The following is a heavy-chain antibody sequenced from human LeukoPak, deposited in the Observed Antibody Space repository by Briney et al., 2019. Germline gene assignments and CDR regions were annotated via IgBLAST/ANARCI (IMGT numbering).Heavy chain of an antibody. Sequence: PGGSLRLSCAASGFTFSDYYMSWLRQAPGKGLEWVSAISGSGGSTYYADSVKGRFTISRDNSKNTLYLQMNSLRAEDAAVYYCAKGYARYSSSWYDYWGQGTLVTVSS. D-gene: IGHD6-13*01. CDR2: ISGSGGST. CDR1: GFTFSDYY. J-gene: IGHJ4*02. V-gene: IGHV3-23*01. CDR3: AKGYARYSSSWYDY.